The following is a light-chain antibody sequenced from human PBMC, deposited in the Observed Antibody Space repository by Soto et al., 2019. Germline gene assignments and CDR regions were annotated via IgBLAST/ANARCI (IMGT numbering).Light chain of an antibody. J-gene: IGKJ1*01. CDR3: QQYNRYSTWT. CDR2: DAT. Sequence: DIQMTQSPSTLSASVGDSVTITCRASQSISRWLAWYQQKPGKAPKVLIWDATTLHRGVPSRFSGSGYGTEFTLTISSLQPDDFATYYCQQYNRYSTWTFGQGTKVDNK. V-gene: IGKV1-5*01. CDR1: QSISRW.